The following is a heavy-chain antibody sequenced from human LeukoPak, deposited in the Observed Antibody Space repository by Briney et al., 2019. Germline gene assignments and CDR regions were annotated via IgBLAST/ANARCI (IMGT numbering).Heavy chain of an antibody. CDR1: GFTFSSYV. Sequence: GGSLRLSCAASGFTFSSYVMHWVRQAPGKGLEWVALIAYNGGYKYYGDSVKGRFTISRDNSKKTLDLQMNSLGAEDTAVYHCARESDGDKGAFDIWGQGTMVTVSS. CDR2: IAYNGGYK. V-gene: IGHV3-30*03. J-gene: IGHJ3*02. CDR3: ARESDGDKGAFDI. D-gene: IGHD4-17*01.